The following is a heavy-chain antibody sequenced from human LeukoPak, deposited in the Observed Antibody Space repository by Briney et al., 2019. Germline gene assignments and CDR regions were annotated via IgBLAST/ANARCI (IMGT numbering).Heavy chain of an antibody. CDR1: GGSISSGSYY. Sequence: SETLSLTCTVSGGSISSGSYYWSWIRQPAGKGLEWIGRIYTSGSTNYNPSRKSRVTISVDTSKNQFSLKLSSVTAADTAVYYCARGKDYYDSSGYSPSYDYWGQGTLVTVSS. CDR3: ARGKDYYDSSGYSPSYDY. V-gene: IGHV4-61*02. CDR2: IYTSGST. D-gene: IGHD3-22*01. J-gene: IGHJ4*02.